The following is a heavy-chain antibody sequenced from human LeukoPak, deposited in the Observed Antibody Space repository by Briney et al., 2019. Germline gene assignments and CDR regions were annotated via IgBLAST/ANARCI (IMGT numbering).Heavy chain of an antibody. CDR1: GFTVSSNY. D-gene: IGHD5-12*01. Sequence: AGGCLRLSCAASGFTVSSNYMSLVRQAPGEGLEWVSVIYSGGSTYYADSVKGRFTISRDNSKNTLYLQMNSLRGEDTAVYYCARAPVGATIYFYDYWGQGTLVTVSS. J-gene: IGHJ4*02. V-gene: IGHV3-66*02. CDR3: ARAPVGATIYFYDY. CDR2: IYSGGST.